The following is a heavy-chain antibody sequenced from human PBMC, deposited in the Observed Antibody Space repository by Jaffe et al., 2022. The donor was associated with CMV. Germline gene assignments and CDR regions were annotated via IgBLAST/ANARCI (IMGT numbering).Heavy chain of an antibody. V-gene: IGHV3-11*01. D-gene: IGHD4-17*01. CDR3: ARFYGGNSWFFDL. CDR1: AFTFSDFY. CDR2: ISNSGDTT. Sequence: QVQLVESGGGLVKPGGSLRLSCEASAFTFSDFYMSWIRQAPGKGPEYISFISNSGDTTKYSASVKGRFTISRDNAKKSLYLQMDSLRPEDTAFYYCARFYGGNSWFFDLWGRGTLVTVSS. J-gene: IGHJ2*01.